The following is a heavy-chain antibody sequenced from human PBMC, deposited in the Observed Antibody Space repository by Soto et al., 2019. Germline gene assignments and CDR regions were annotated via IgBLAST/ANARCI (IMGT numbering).Heavy chain of an antibody. CDR3: ARGLGGYSYGEPNWFDP. CDR2: IYYSGST. J-gene: IGHJ5*02. D-gene: IGHD5-18*01. CDR1: GGSISSGDYY. Sequence: PSETLSLTCTVSGGSISSGDYYWSWIRQPPGKGLEWIGYIYYSGSTYYNPSLKSRVTISVDKSKNQFSLKLSSVTAADTAVYYCARGLGGYSYGEPNWFDPWGQGTLVTVSS. V-gene: IGHV4-30-4*01.